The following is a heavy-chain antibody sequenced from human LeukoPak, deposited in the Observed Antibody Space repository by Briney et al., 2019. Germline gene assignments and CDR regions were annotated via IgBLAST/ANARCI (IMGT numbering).Heavy chain of an antibody. J-gene: IGHJ4*02. V-gene: IGHV3-33*06. CDR1: GFTFSSYG. D-gene: IGHD4-17*01. CDR2: IWYDGSNK. Sequence: PGGSLRLSCAASGFTFSSYGMHWVRQAPGKGLEWVAVIWYDGSNKYYADSVKGRFTISRDNSKNTLYLQMNSLRAEDTAVYYCAKGYDYGVLYYFDYWGQGTLVTVSS. CDR3: AKGYDYGVLYYFDY.